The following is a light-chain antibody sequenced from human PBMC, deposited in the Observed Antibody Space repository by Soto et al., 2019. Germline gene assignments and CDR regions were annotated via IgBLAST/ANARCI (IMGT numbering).Light chain of an antibody. CDR2: DVS. CDR1: SSDVGGYNY. V-gene: IGLV2-14*01. Sequence: QSALTQPASVSGSPGQSITISCTGTSSDVGGYNYVSWYQQHPGKAPKLMIYDVSNRPSGVSNRFSGSKSGNTASLTISGLQAEDEAHYYCSLYTSSVVFGGGTKLTVL. CDR3: SLYTSSVV. J-gene: IGLJ2*01.